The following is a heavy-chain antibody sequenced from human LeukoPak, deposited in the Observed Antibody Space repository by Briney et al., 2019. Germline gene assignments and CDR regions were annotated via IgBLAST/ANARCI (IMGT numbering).Heavy chain of an antibody. J-gene: IGHJ3*02. CDR2: IYWNDDK. V-gene: IGHV2-5*01. Sequence: SGPTLVNPTQTLTLTCTFSGFSLSTSGVGVGWIRQPPGKALEWLALIYWNDDKRYSPSLKSRLTITKDTSKNQVVLTMTNMDPVDTATYYCAPNLYGSGSYYSDDAFDIWGQGTMVTVSS. CDR1: GFSLSTSGVG. D-gene: IGHD3-10*01. CDR3: APNLYGSGSYYSDDAFDI.